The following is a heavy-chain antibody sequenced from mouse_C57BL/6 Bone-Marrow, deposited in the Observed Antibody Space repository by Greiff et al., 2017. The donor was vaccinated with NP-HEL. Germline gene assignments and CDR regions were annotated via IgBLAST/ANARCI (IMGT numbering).Heavy chain of an antibody. CDR2: INPSNGGT. CDR1: GYTFTSYW. Sequence: VQLQQPGTELVKPGASVKLSCKASGYTFTSYWMHWVKQRPGQGLEWIGNINPSNGGTNYNEKFKSKATLTVDKSSSTAYMELRSLTSEDSAVYFCARSLLYYGNYRGYFDVWGTGTTVTVSS. V-gene: IGHV1-53*01. CDR3: ARSLLYYGNYRGYFDV. J-gene: IGHJ1*03. D-gene: IGHD2-1*01.